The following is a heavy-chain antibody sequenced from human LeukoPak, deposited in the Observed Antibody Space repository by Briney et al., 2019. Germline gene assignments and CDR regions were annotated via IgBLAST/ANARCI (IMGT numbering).Heavy chain of an antibody. Sequence: PGGSLRLSCAASGFTLRNYDINWVRQAPGKGLEWVSVIYSDGSTYYADSVKGRFTISRDNSKNTVYLQMNSLRAEDTAVYYCARDPGYSYGYDYWGQGTLVTVSS. CDR1: GFTLRNYD. J-gene: IGHJ4*02. CDR2: IYSDGST. CDR3: ARDPGYSYGYDY. V-gene: IGHV3-66*01. D-gene: IGHD5-18*01.